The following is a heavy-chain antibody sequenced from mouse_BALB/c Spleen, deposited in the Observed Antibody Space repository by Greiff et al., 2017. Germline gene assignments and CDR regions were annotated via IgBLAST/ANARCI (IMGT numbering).Heavy chain of an antibody. D-gene: IGHD2-3*01. CDR3: ARLKGFYDGYPPFAY. V-gene: IGHV5-9-3*01. J-gene: IGHJ3*01. Sequence: EVQGVESGGGLVKPGGSLKLSCAASGFTFSSYAMSWVRQTPEKRLEWVATISSGGSYTYYPDSVKGRFTISRDNAKNTLYLQMSSLRSEDTAMYYCARLKGFYDGYPPFAYWGQGTLVTVSA. CDR1: GFTFSSYA. CDR2: ISSGGSYT.